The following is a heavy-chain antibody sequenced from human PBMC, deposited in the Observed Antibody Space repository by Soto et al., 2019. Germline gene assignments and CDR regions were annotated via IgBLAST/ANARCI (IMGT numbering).Heavy chain of an antibody. D-gene: IGHD6-25*01. Sequence: TLSLTCAISGDSVSSNSAAWNWIRHSPSRGLEWLGKTYYRSKWYNEYAESVKSRITINPDTSKNQFSLQLNSVTPEDTAVYYCARDRPAAGGRWYFDLWSRGTLVTVSS. CDR1: GDSVSSNSAA. CDR2: TYYRSKWYN. V-gene: IGHV6-1*01. J-gene: IGHJ2*01. CDR3: ARDRPAAGGRWYFDL.